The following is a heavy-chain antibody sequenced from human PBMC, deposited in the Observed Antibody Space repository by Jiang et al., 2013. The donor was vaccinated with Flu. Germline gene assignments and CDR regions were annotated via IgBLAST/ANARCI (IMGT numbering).Heavy chain of an antibody. J-gene: IGHJ6*02. D-gene: IGHD2-21*02. CDR1: GGSISVYY. Sequence: KPSETLSLTCAVSGGSISVYYWNWIRQPPGKGLEWIGYIHNSGTTNYNPSLKSRVTISIDTSTNQFSLKLISVTAPDTAVYYCARSYCGGDCYSMFGYSYYGMDVWGQGTTVTVSS. CDR2: IHNSGTT. CDR3: ARSYCGGDCYSMFGYSYYGMDV. V-gene: IGHV4-59*08.